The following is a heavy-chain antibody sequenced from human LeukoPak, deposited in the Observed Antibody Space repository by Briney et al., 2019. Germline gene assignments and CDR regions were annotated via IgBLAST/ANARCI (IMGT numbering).Heavy chain of an antibody. D-gene: IGHD6-13*01. CDR1: GGSISSGGYY. J-gene: IGHJ4*02. CDR3: AREEYSSDWYGHDS. CDR2: IYHSGST. V-gene: IGHV4-30-2*01. Sequence: PPQTLSLTCTVSGGSISSGGYYWSWIRQPPGKGLEWIGYIYHSGSTYYNPSLKSRVTISVDTSKNQFSLKLSSVTAADTAFYYCAREEYSSDWYGHDSWGQGTLVTVSS.